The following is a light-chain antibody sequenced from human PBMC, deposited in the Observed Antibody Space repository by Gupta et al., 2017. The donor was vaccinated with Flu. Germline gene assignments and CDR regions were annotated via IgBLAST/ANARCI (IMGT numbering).Light chain of an antibody. V-gene: IGLV1-44*01. CDR2: GNS. Sequence: SVLAQPPSASETPGRRVTISCSGRSSNIGSNPVNWSKQVPGTAPTLLIYGNSQTPSGVPDRVSGSKSGTSASLAISVLQSEDEADYYCASWDDSLNGHYVFGTGTKVTVL. J-gene: IGLJ1*01. CDR3: ASWDDSLNGHYV. CDR1: SSNIGSNP.